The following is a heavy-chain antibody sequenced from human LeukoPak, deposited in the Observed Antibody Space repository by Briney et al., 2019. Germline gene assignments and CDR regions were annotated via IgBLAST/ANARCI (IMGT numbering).Heavy chain of an antibody. V-gene: IGHV3-21*01. D-gene: IGHD6-19*01. CDR3: ARIHIAVAGITDY. J-gene: IGHJ4*02. CDR1: GFTFSSYR. CDR2: ISSKSTYI. Sequence: GGSLRLSCAASGFTFSSYRMNWVRQAPGKGLEWVSSISSKSTYIYYADSVKGRFTISRDNAKSSLYLQMNSLRAEDTAIYYCARIHIAVAGITDYWGQGTLVTVSS.